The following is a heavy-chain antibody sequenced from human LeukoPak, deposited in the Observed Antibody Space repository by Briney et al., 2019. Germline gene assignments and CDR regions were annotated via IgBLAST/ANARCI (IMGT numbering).Heavy chain of an antibody. CDR2: IYPGDSDT. J-gene: IGHJ3*02. CDR1: GCCFTSYW. Sequence: GASPQIPSQGSGCCFTSYWIGWVRLLPGTGQEWMGIIYPGDSDTRSSPSFQGQVPISADKSISTAYLQWSSLKASDTAMYYCARFAYCSSTSCLYDSFDIWGQGTMVTVSS. V-gene: IGHV5-51*01. CDR3: ARFAYCSSTSCLYDSFDI. D-gene: IGHD2-2*01.